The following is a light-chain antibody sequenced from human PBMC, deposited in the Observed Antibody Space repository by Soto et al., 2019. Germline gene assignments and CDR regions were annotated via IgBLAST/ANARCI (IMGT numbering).Light chain of an antibody. J-gene: IGLJ3*02. CDR1: SSDVGGYNY. CDR3: CSYAGSYTV. CDR2: DVS. V-gene: IGLV2-11*01. Sequence: QSALTQPRSVSGSPGQSVTISCTGTSSDVGGYNYVSWYQQHPGKAPKLMIYDVSKRPSGVPDRFSGSKSGNTASLTISGLQVEDEADYYCCSYAGSYTVFGGGTKVTVL.